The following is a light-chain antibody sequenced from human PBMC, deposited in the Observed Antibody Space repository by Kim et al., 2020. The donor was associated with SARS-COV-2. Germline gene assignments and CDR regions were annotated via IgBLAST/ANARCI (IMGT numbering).Light chain of an antibody. CDR3: QQYDSSRKT. J-gene: IGKJ1*01. CDR1: QSISNSY. Sequence: SPGERATLSCRASQSISNSYLAWYQQKPGQAPRLLISGASSRATGIPDRFSGSGSGTDFTLTISRLEPEDFAVYYCQQYDSSRKTFGQGTKVDIK. V-gene: IGKV3-20*01. CDR2: GAS.